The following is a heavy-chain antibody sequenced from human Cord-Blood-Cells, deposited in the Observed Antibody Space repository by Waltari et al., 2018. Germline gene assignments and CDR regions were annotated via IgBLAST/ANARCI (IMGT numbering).Heavy chain of an antibody. Sequence: QVQLQQWGAGLLKPSETLSLTCAVHGGSFRGYYWSWIRQPPGKGLEWIGEINHSGSTNYNPSLKSRVTISVDTSKNQFSLKLSSVTAADTAVYYCARHLSMVATDYWGQGTLVTVSS. V-gene: IGHV4-34*01. CDR2: INHSGST. CDR3: ARHLSMVATDY. D-gene: IGHD5-12*01. J-gene: IGHJ4*02. CDR1: GGSFRGYY.